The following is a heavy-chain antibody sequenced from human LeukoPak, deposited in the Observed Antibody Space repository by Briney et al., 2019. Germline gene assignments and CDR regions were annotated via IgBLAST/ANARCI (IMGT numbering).Heavy chain of an antibody. CDR1: GFTFRSYA. Sequence: GGSLRLSCAASGFTFRSYALSWVRQAPGKGLEWVSVISGSGGTTYYADSVKGRFTISRDNSKNTLFLQMNSLRADDTAVYYCARQAYTTMAYIDYWGQGTLVTVPS. CDR3: ARQAYTTMAYIDY. CDR2: ISGSGGTT. D-gene: IGHD5-18*01. J-gene: IGHJ4*02. V-gene: IGHV3-23*01.